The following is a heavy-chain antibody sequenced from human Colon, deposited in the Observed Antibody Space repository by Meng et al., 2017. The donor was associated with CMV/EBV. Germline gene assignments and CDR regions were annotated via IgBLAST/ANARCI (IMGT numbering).Heavy chain of an antibody. CDR1: GFTFSTYA. J-gene: IGHJ4*02. D-gene: IGHD4-17*01. CDR3: ARQGFGDYSYYFDH. V-gene: IGHV3-23*01. CDR2: ISTSGGRT. Sequence: GGSLRLSCAASGFTFSTYAMTWVRQAPGKGLEWVSTISTSGGRTYYADSVKGRFTISRDNSKNTLVLQMDSLRAEDTATFYCARQGFGDYSYYFDHWGQGIPVTVSS.